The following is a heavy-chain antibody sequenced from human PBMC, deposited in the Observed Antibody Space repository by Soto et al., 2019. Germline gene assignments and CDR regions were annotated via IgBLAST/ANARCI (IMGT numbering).Heavy chain of an antibody. Sequence: QVQLQESGPGLVKPSETLSLTCTVSGGSISSYYWSWIRQPPGKGLEWIGNIFYSGRANHNPSLKSRVSTSVDTSKNQLSLKLSSVTAADTAVYYCARENRDGYNYHFDYWGQGSLVTVSS. V-gene: IGHV4-59*13. J-gene: IGHJ4*02. CDR2: IFYSGRA. D-gene: IGHD5-12*01. CDR3: ARENRDGYNYHFDY. CDR1: GGSISSYY.